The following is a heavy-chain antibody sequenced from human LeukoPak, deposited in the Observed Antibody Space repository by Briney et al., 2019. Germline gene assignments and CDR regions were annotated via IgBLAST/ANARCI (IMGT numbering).Heavy chain of an antibody. D-gene: IGHD2-2*01. CDR1: GYSISSGYY. CDR3: ARVCSSTSCYFY. Sequence: SETLSLTCTVSGYSISSGYYWGWIRQPPGKGLEWIGSIYHSGSTYYNPSLKSRVTISVDTSKNQFSLKLSSVTAADTAVYYCARVCSSTSCYFYGGQGALVTVSS. CDR2: IYHSGST. V-gene: IGHV4-38-2*02. J-gene: IGHJ4*02.